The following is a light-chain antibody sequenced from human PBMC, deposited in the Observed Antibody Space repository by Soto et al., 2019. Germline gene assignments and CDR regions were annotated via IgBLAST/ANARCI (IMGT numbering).Light chain of an antibody. CDR3: SSYTSNSIPVV. V-gene: IGLV2-14*01. Sequence: QSVLTQPASVSGSPGQSITISCTGTSSDVGGYNYVSWYQQHPGKAPKLMIYDVSNRPSGVSNRFSGSKSGNTASLTISGLQAEDEADYYCSSYTSNSIPVVFGGGTQLTVL. CDR2: DVS. J-gene: IGLJ2*01. CDR1: SSDVGGYNY.